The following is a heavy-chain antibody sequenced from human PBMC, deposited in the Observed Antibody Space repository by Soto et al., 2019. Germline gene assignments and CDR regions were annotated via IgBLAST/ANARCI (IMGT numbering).Heavy chain of an antibody. CDR1: GGSISSGGYY. J-gene: IGHJ6*02. D-gene: IGHD1-1*01. Sequence: SETLSFPCTVSGGSISSGGYYWSWISQHPGKGLEWIGYIYYSGSTYYNPSLKSRVTISVDTSKNQLSLKLSSVTAANPVVYYCSRGGTRPPYYYYGMDVWGQGTTVTVSS. CDR3: SRGGTRPPYYYYGMDV. V-gene: IGHV4-31*03. CDR2: IYYSGST.